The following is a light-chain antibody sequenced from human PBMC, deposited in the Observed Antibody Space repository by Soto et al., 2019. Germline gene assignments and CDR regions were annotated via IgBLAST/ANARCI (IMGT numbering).Light chain of an antibody. V-gene: IGLV1-47*01. CDR1: TSNIGSNY. CDR2: STNEGD. Sequence: QSVLTQPPSASGTPGQRVTFSCSGSTSNIGSNYVYWYQQLPGTAPKLLLYSTNEGDHRPSGVPDRFSGSKSGTSASLDISGLRSEDEADFYCAAWYDSLSEGVFGGGTKLTVL. J-gene: IGLJ3*02. CDR3: AAWYDSLSEGV.